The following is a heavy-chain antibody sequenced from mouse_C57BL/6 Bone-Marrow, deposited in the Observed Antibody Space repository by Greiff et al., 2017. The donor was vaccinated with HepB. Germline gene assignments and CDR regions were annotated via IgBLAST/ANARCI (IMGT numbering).Heavy chain of an antibody. D-gene: IGHD1-1*01. J-gene: IGHJ3*01. Sequence: VQLQQSGAELARPGASVKMSCKASGYTFTSYTMHWVKQRPGPGLEWIGYINPSSGYTKYNQKFKDKATLTADQSSSTAYMQLSSLTSEDSAVYYCARRRSFYYCGSSYGAWFAYWGQGTLVTVSA. V-gene: IGHV1-4*01. CDR3: ARRRSFYYCGSSYGAWFAY. CDR1: GYTFTSYT. CDR2: INPSSGYT.